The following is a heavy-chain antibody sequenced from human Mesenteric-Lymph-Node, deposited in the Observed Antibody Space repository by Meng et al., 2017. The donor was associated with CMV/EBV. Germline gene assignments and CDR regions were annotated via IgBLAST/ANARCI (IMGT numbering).Heavy chain of an antibody. J-gene: IGHJ6*02. CDR3: AKDAGRRYCSGGSCYLKSYYYYYYGMDV. CDR1: GFTFSSYD. V-gene: IGHV3-13*01. CDR2: IGTAGDT. Sequence: GESLKISCAASGFTFSSYDMHWVRQATGKGLEWVSAIGTAGDTYYPGSVKGRFTISRENAKNSLYLQMNSLRAEDTAVYYCAKDAGRRYCSGGSCYLKSYYYYYYGMDVWGQGTTVTVSS. D-gene: IGHD2-15*01.